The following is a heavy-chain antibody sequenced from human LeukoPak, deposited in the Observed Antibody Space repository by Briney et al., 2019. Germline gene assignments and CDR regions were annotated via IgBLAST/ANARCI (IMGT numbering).Heavy chain of an antibody. D-gene: IGHD3-22*01. CDR3: ARETDSSGYLGDYYYGMDV. CDR2: INHIGST. Sequence: PSETLSLICAVYGGSFSGYYWSWIRQPPGKGLEWIGEINHIGSTNYNPSLKSRVTISVDTSKNQFSLKLSSVTAADTAVYCCARETDSSGYLGDYYYGMDVWGQGTTVTVSS. V-gene: IGHV4-34*01. J-gene: IGHJ6*02. CDR1: GGSFSGYY.